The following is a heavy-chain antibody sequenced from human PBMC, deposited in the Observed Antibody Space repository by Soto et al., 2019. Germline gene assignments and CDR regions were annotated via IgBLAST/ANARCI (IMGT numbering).Heavy chain of an antibody. Sequence: WESLTISCERSVYSFATECFARMPSMAGKNLEWMGIIYPGDSDTRYSPSFQGQVTISADKSISTAYLQWSSLKASDTAMYYCARHGIGAASYYCYGMYVWGQGTTVTVSS. CDR2: IYPGDSDT. V-gene: IGHV5-51*01. CDR1: VYSFATEC. CDR3: ARHGIGAASYYCYGMYV. J-gene: IGHJ6*02. D-gene: IGHD3-16*01.